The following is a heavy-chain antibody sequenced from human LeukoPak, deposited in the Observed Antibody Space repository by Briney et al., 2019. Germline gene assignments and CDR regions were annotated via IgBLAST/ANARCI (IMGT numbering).Heavy chain of an antibody. CDR2: ISAYNGNT. V-gene: IGHV1-18*01. CDR3: ARRDSDYGDYVWFDP. Sequence: WASVKVSCKASGYTFTSYGISWVRQAPGQGLEWMGWISAYNGNTNCAQKLQGRVTMTTDTSTSTAYMELRSLRSDDTAVYYCARRDSDYGDYVWFDPWGQGTLVTVSS. D-gene: IGHD4-17*01. J-gene: IGHJ5*02. CDR1: GYTFTSYG.